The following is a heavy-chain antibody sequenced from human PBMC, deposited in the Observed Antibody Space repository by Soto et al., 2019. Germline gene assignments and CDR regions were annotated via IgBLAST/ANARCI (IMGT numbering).Heavy chain of an antibody. J-gene: IGHJ4*02. Sequence: PSETLSLTCSVSGDSISSVDYFWAWIRQPPGQALEYIGYIYKSATTYYNPSFESRVAISLDTSKSQFSLNVTSVTAADTAVYFCARGGLWLNGKFFPNLFDFWGQGTLVTVSS. CDR2: IYKSATT. CDR3: ARGGLWLNGKFFPNLFDF. V-gene: IGHV4-30-4*01. CDR1: GDSISSVDYF. D-gene: IGHD5-18*01.